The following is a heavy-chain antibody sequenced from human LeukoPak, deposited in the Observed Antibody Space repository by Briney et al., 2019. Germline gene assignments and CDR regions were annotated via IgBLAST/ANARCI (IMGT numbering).Heavy chain of an antibody. D-gene: IGHD3-9*01. J-gene: IGHJ6*04. CDR2: INSDGSST. CDR3: ANPPRAFDWLFDV. Sequence: PGGSLRLSCAASGFTFSSYWMHWVRQAPGKGLVWVSRINSDGSSTSYADSVKGRFTISRDNAKNTLYLQMNSLRAEDTAVYYCANPPRAFDWLFDVWGKGTTVTVSS. CDR1: GFTFSSYW. V-gene: IGHV3-74*01.